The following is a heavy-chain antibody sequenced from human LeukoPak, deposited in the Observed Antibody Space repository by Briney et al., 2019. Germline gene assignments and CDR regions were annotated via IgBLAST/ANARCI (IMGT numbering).Heavy chain of an antibody. Sequence: VASVKVSCKTSGYTFTTYPIYWVRQAPGQGLEWMGWISTDNGNTKYSQKFYGRVTITRDTSASTAYMELSSLRSEDTTVYYCARDLAGRFDFWGQGTLVTVSS. J-gene: IGHJ4*02. CDR1: GYTFTTYP. V-gene: IGHV1-3*04. CDR2: ISTDNGNT. CDR3: ARDLAGRFDF. D-gene: IGHD1-26*01.